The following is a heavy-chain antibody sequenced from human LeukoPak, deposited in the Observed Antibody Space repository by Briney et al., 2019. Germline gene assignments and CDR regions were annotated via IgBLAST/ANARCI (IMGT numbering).Heavy chain of an antibody. D-gene: IGHD6-19*01. Sequence: GASVKVSCKASGYTFSAYCMHWVRQAPGQGLEWMGWINPKSGGTNYAQQFRDRVTMTRDTSISSTYMELSRLKSDDTAVYYCVRDLGISGWYAPPLGYFDSWGQGTLVTVSS. J-gene: IGHJ4*02. CDR2: INPKSGGT. CDR3: VRDLGISGWYAPPLGYFDS. CDR1: GYTFSAYC. V-gene: IGHV1-2*02.